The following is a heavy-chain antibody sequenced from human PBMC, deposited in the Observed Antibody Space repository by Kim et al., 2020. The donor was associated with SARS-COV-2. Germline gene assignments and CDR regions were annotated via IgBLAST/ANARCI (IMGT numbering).Heavy chain of an antibody. J-gene: IGHJ4*02. V-gene: IGHV4-34*01. CDR2: INHSGRT. CDR3: ASGYYGSGTYLEY. CDR1: GGSFSNYY. D-gene: IGHD3-10*01. Sequence: SETLSLTCGVYGGSFSNYYWSWIRQPPGKGLEWIGEINHSGRTKYNPSLKSRVTISVDTSKNQFSLKLSSVTAADTAVYYCASGYYGSGTYLEYWGQGTLVTVSS.